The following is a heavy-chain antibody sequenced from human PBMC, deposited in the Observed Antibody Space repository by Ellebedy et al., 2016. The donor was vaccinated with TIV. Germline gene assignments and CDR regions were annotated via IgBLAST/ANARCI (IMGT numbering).Heavy chain of an antibody. J-gene: IGHJ6*02. CDR1: GYTFSSYG. D-gene: IGHD4-23*01. Sequence: AASVKVSCKASGYTFSSYGISWVRQAPGQGLEWMGWLSADTGDTNSAQKFQGRVSMTTDSFTSTAYMELRSLRSDDTAVYYCARVRWASLLGYDYYVIDVWGQGTTVIVSS. V-gene: IGHV1-18*04. CDR2: LSADTGDT. CDR3: ARVRWASLLGYDYYVIDV.